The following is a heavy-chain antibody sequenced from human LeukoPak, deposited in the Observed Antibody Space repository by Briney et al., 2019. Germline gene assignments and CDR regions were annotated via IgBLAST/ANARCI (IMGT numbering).Heavy chain of an antibody. CDR3: ARAWSGLAGRGWFDP. CDR2: ISGSGGST. CDR1: GFTFSSYA. V-gene: IGHV3-23*01. D-gene: IGHD3-3*01. J-gene: IGHJ5*02. Sequence: GGSLRLSCAASGFTFSSYAMSWVRQAPGKGLEWVSAISGSGGSTYYADSVKGRFTISRDNSKNTLYLQMNSLRAEDTAVYYCARAWSGLAGRGWFDPWGQGTLVTVSS.